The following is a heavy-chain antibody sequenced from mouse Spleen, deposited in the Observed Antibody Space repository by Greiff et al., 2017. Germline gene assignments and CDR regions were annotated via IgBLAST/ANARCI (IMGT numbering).Heavy chain of an antibody. CDR3: ARNRARYAMDY. J-gene: IGHJ4*01. CDR1: GYTFTSYW. Sequence: VQLQQPGAELVKPGASVKLSCKASGYTFTSYWMQWVKQRPGQGLEWIGEIDPSDSYTNYNQKFKGKATLTVDTSSSTAYMQLSSLTSEDSAVYYCARNRARYAMDYWGQGTSVTVSS. CDR2: IDPSDSYT. D-gene: IGHD3-1*01. V-gene: IGHV1-50*01.